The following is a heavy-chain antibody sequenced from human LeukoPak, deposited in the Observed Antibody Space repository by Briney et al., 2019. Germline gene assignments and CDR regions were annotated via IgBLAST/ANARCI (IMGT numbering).Heavy chain of an antibody. V-gene: IGHV5-51*01. D-gene: IGHD6-19*01. J-gene: IGHJ3*02. CDR3: ARGSAGSYDAFDI. Sequence: GESLKISCKGSGYSFTSYWIAWVRQQPGKGLEWMGIIHPGDSDTRYSPSFQGQVTISADKSISTAYLQWSSLKASDTAMYYCARGSAGSYDAFDIWGQGTMVTVSS. CDR2: IHPGDSDT. CDR1: GYSFTSYW.